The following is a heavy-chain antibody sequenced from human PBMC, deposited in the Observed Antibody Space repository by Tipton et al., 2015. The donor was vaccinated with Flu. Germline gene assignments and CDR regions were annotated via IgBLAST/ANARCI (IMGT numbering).Heavy chain of an antibody. Sequence: GSLRLSCAASGFTFSSFWMSWVRQAPGKGLEWVANIKQDGSQKYYVDSLKGRFAISRDNAKGLLFLQMNSLRAEDTAVYYCARWGGGFDYWGQGALVTVSS. V-gene: IGHV3-7*01. CDR3: ARWGGGFDY. CDR1: GFTFSSFW. D-gene: IGHD3-16*01. CDR2: IKQDGSQK. J-gene: IGHJ4*02.